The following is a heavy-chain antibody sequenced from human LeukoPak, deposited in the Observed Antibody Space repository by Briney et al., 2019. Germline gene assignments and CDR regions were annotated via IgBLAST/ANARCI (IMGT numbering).Heavy chain of an antibody. D-gene: IGHD3-22*01. V-gene: IGHV3-33*01. Sequence: GKSLRLSCATSGFTFSGYGMHWVRQAPGKGLEWVTVIWSDGSNKYYADSVKGRFTISRDNSKNTLNLQMNSLRAEDTAVYYCVRGYYAGRGHHFEYWGQGTLVTVSS. CDR3: VRGYYAGRGHHFEY. CDR2: IWSDGSNK. J-gene: IGHJ4*02. CDR1: GFTFSGYG.